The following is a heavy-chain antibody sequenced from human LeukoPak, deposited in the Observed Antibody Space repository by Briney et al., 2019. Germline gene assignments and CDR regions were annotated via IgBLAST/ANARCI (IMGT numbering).Heavy chain of an antibody. CDR3: ARDYSSGRLPFDI. CDR1: GFAFSCCG. V-gene: IGHV3-7*01. Sequence: TGGSLRLSCAPSGFAFSCCGMHWVRQAPGKGLEWVANIKQDGSEKYYVDSVKGRFTISRDNAKNSLYLQMNSLRAEDTAVYYCARDYSSGRLPFDIWGQGTMVTVSS. CDR2: IKQDGSEK. D-gene: IGHD6-25*01. J-gene: IGHJ3*02.